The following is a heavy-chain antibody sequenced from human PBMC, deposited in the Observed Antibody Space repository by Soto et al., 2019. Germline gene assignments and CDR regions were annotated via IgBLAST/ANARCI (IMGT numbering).Heavy chain of an antibody. V-gene: IGHV1-69*02. CDR2: IIPILGIA. CDR3: AASPTAYNWNDEGFDY. J-gene: IGHJ4*02. CDR1: GGTFSSYT. Sequence: QVQLVQSGAEVKKPGSSVKVSCKASGGTFSSYTISWVRQAPGQGLEWMGRIIPILGIANYAQKFQGRVTITADNSTSTAYMELSSLRSEDTAVYYCAASPTAYNWNDEGFDYWGQGTLVTVSS. D-gene: IGHD1-1*01.